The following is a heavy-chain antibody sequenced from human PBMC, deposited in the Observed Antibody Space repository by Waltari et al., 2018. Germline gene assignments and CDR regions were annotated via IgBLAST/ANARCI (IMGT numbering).Heavy chain of an antibody. J-gene: IGHJ2*01. CDR1: GDTVDLYY. CDR3: VRGGGFRWFDV. Sequence: QLQLQESGPGLVKSSETLSLTCPVTGDTVDLYYWSWVRQSSGKPFEWLGYISYSEGPQYNPAVQSRLTLSLDTSKNHFFLSLRAVTAADTGLYFCVRGGGFRWFDVWGHGTLVSVPS. V-gene: IGHV4-59*02. CDR2: ISYSEGP. D-gene: IGHD2-15*01.